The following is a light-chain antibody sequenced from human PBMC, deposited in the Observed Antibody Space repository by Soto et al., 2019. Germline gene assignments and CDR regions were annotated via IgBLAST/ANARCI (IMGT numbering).Light chain of an antibody. V-gene: IGKV1-5*01. CDR3: QQYNSYSRT. CDR1: QSISSW. Sequence: DIQMTQSPSTLSASVGDRVTITCRASQSISSWLAWYQQKPGKAPKLLLYDASSLESGVPSRVSGSGSGTEFTLTISSLQPDDFATYYCQQYNSYSRTFCQGTKLESK. J-gene: IGKJ2*01. CDR2: DAS.